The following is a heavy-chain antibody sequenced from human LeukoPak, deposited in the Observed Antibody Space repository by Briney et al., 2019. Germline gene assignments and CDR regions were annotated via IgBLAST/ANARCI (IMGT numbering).Heavy chain of an antibody. CDR1: GFTFSSYS. Sequence: GGSLRLSCAASGFTFSSYSMNWVRQAPGKGLEWVSSITGSGSYIYSADSVKGRFTISRDNAKNSLYLQMNSLRAEDTALYYCARGENSGSYFTIGNAFDIWGQGTMVTVSS. V-gene: IGHV3-21*01. CDR3: ARGENSGSYFTIGNAFDI. D-gene: IGHD1-26*01. CDR2: ITGSGSYI. J-gene: IGHJ3*02.